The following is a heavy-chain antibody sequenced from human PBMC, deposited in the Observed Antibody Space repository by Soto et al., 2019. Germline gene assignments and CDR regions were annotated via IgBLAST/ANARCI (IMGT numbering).Heavy chain of an antibody. CDR2: ISAYTGNK. CDR3: ASVLGQQLFDY. V-gene: IGHV1-18*01. D-gene: IGHD6-13*01. J-gene: IGHJ4*02. Sequence: QVQLVQSGAEVKKPGASVKVSCKASGYTFTSYGISWVRQAPGQGLEWMGWISAYTGNKKYAQKLQGRVTMTTDTSTSTAYMALRSLSSDDTSVYYCASVLGQQLFDYWGQGTLVTVSS. CDR1: GYTFTSYG.